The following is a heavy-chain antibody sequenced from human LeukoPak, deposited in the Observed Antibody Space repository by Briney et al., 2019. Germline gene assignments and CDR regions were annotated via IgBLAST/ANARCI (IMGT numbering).Heavy chain of an antibody. CDR2: IHYSGST. J-gene: IGHJ6*03. D-gene: IGHD6-6*01. Sequence: SETLSLTCTVSGDSLSISCYYWGWIRQPPGKGLEWIGSIHYSGSTSYNLSLKSPVTISVDTSKNQFSLKVSSVTAADTAVYYCARHERSSSLYYYYYYMDVWGKGTTVTVSS. V-gene: IGHV4-39*01. CDR3: ARHERSSSLYYYYYYMDV. CDR1: GDSLSISCYY.